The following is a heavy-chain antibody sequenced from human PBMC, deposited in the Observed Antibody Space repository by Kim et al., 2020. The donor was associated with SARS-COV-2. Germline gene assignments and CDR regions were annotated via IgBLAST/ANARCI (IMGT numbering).Heavy chain of an antibody. V-gene: IGHV4-39*01. CDR2: IYYSGST. D-gene: IGHD6-19*01. J-gene: IGHJ4*01. Sequence: SETLSLTCTVSGGSISSSSYYWGWIRQPPGKGLEWIGSIYYSGSTYYNPSLKSRVTISVDTSKNQFSLKLSSVTAADTAVYYCARLGIAVAGQPFDYWG. CDR1: GGSISSSSYY. CDR3: ARLGIAVAGQPFDY.